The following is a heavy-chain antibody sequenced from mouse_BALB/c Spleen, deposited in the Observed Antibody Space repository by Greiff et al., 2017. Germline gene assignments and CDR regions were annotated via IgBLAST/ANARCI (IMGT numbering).Heavy chain of an antibody. J-gene: IGHJ2*01. V-gene: IGHV14-3*02. Sequence: EVMLVESGAELVKPGASVKLSCTASGFNIKDTYMHWVKQRPEQGLEWIGRIDPANGNTKYDPKFQGKATITADTSSNTAYLQLSSLTSEDTAVYYCARIITTVVAPFDYWGQGTTLTVSS. CDR3: ARIITTVVAPFDY. CDR2: IDPANGNT. CDR1: GFNIKDTY. D-gene: IGHD1-1*01.